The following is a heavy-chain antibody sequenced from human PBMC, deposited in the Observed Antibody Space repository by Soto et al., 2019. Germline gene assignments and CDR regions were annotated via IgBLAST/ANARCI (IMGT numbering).Heavy chain of an antibody. CDR3: ARDGDPGYSFWSGPLGGGRFDP. CDR2: IVPLFGTA. J-gene: IGHJ5*02. CDR1: GGTFGNTA. Sequence: QVQLVQSGAEVKEPGSSVNVSCKTSGGTFGNTAVTWVRQVRGQGLEWIGGIVPLFGTANYAQKFRGRVMITAVESTSTAYMDLSSLRSDDTAIYYCARDGDPGYSFWSGPLGGGRFDPWGQGTLVTVSS. V-gene: IGHV1-69*12. D-gene: IGHD3-3*01.